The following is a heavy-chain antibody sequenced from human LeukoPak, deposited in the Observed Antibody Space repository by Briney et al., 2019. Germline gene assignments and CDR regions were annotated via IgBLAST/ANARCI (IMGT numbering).Heavy chain of an antibody. CDR1: GFTFSSYW. CDR3: ARRRITMVRGVIILTYFDY. V-gene: IGHV3-7*01. J-gene: IGHJ4*02. Sequence: GGSLRLSCAASGFTFSSYWMSWVRQAPGKGLEWVANIKQDGSEKYYVDSVKGRFTISRDNAKNSLYLQMNSLRAEDTAVYYCARRRITMVRGVIILTYFDYWGQGTLVTVSS. CDR2: IKQDGSEK. D-gene: IGHD3-10*01.